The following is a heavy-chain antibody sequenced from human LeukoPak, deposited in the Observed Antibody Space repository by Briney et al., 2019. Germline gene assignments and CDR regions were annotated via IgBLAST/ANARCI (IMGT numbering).Heavy chain of an antibody. CDR3: ARVAGGDWYYFDF. CDR2: IYSGGNT. J-gene: IGHJ4*02. Sequence: GGSLRLSCAASGFSVSSIYMTWIRQAPGKGLEWVSVIYSGGNTYYADSVKARFTISRDISKNTLYLQMNSLRVDDTAVYYCARVAGGDWYYFDFWGQGTLVTVSS. CDR1: GFSVSSIY. D-gene: IGHD2-21*02. V-gene: IGHV3-53*01.